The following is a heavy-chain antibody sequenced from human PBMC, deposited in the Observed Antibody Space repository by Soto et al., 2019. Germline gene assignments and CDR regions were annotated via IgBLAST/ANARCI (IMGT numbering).Heavy chain of an antibody. Sequence: GGSLRLSCAASGFTFSSYSMNWVRQAPGKGLEWVSYISSSSSTIYYADSVKGRFTISRDNAKNSLYLQINSLRDEDTAVYYCARDRYCSGGSCYGDYYYYGMDVWGQGTTVTVSS. CDR1: GFTFSSYS. V-gene: IGHV3-48*02. CDR2: ISSSSSTI. D-gene: IGHD2-15*01. CDR3: ARDRYCSGGSCYGDYYYYGMDV. J-gene: IGHJ6*02.